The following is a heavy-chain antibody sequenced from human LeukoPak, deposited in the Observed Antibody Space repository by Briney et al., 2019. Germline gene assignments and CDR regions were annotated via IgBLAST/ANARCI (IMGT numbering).Heavy chain of an antibody. CDR2: IIPIFGTA. Sequence: SVKVSCKASGGTFSSYAISWVRQAPGQGLEWVGGIIPIFGTANYAQKFQGRVTITTDESTSAAYMELSSLRSEDTAVYYCARVYCSSTSCYLHWFDPWGQGTLVTVSS. D-gene: IGHD2-2*01. CDR3: ARVYCSSTSCYLHWFDP. V-gene: IGHV1-69*05. J-gene: IGHJ5*02. CDR1: GGTFSSYA.